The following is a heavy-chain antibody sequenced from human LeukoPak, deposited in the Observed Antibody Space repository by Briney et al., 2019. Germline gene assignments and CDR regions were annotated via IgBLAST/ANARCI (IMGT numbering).Heavy chain of an antibody. J-gene: IGHJ6*03. CDR3: ARDVKGVVIIKNYYYMDV. D-gene: IGHD3-3*01. Sequence: SETLSLTCTVSGGSISSGSYYWSWIRQPAGKGLVWIGRIYTSGSTNYNPSLKSRVTISVDTSKNQFSLKLSSVTAADTAVYYCARDVKGVVIIKNYYYMDVWGKGTTVTVSS. V-gene: IGHV4-61*02. CDR2: IYTSGST. CDR1: GGSISSGSYY.